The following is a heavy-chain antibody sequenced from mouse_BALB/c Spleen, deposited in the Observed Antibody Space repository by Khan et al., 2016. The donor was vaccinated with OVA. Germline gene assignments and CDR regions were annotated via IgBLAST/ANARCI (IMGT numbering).Heavy chain of an antibody. Sequence: QVTLKESGPGILQPSQTLSLTCSFSGFSLTTSGMGVSWIRQPSGKGLEWLAHIYWDDDKRYNPSLKSRLTISKDTSRHQVFLDITSLDTADTATYYWARRPRGVYHEYLFAYGGQGTLVTVAA. CDR3: ARRPRGVYHEYLFAY. J-gene: IGHJ3*01. CDR1: GFSLTTSGMG. D-gene: IGHD2-4*01. V-gene: IGHV8-12*01. CDR2: IYWDDDK.